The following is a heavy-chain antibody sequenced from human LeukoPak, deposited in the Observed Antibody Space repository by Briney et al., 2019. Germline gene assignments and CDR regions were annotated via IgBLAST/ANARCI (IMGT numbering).Heavy chain of an antibody. J-gene: IGHJ3*02. D-gene: IGHD3-22*01. Sequence: SETLSLTCTVSGGSISSSSYYWGWIRQPPGKGLEWIGSIYYSGNTYYNPSLKSRVTISVDTSKNQFSLRLSSVTAADTAVYYCASGIDSSGNALDIWGQGTMVTVSS. CDR1: GGSISSSSYY. CDR2: IYYSGNT. V-gene: IGHV4-39*01. CDR3: ASGIDSSGNALDI.